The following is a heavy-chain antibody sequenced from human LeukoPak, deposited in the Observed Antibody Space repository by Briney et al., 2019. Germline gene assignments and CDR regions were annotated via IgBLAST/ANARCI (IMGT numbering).Heavy chain of an antibody. V-gene: IGHV3-23*01. Sequence: GGSLRLSCAASGFTFSSYAMSWVRQAPGKGLEWVSAISGSGGSTYYADSVKGRFTISRDNSKNTLYLQMNSLRAEDTAVYYCAKDLRITMIEFPTVFDYWGQGTLVTVSS. D-gene: IGHD3-22*01. J-gene: IGHJ4*02. CDR3: AKDLRITMIEFPTVFDY. CDR1: GFTFSSYA. CDR2: ISGSGGST.